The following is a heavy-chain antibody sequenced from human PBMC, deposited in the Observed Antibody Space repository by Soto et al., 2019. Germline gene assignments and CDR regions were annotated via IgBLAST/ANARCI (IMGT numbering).Heavy chain of an antibody. V-gene: IGHV2-5*02. CDR3: AHKDPMTGFRDY. Sequence: QITLKESGPTLVKPTQTLTLTCTFSGFSLSTSGVGVGWIRQPPGKALEWLALIYWDDDKRYSPSLKSRLTIXKDXSKNQVVLTMTNMDPVDTATYYCAHKDPMTGFRDYWGQGTLVTVSS. D-gene: IGHD3-9*01. J-gene: IGHJ4*02. CDR1: GFSLSTSGVG. CDR2: IYWDDDK.